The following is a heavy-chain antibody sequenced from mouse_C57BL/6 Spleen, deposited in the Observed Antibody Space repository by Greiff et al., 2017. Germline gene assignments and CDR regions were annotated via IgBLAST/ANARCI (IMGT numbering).Heavy chain of an antibody. CDR1: GYAFSSSW. D-gene: IGHD2-5*01. J-gene: IGHJ4*01. Sequence: VMLVESGPELVKPGASVKISCKASGYAFSSSWMNWVKQRPGKGLEWIGRIYPGDGDTNYNGKFKGKATLTADKSSSSAYMQLSSLTSEDSAVYFCARSRDSNYAYCAMDYWGQGTSVTVSS. CDR3: ARSRDSNYAYCAMDY. V-gene: IGHV1-82*01. CDR2: IYPGDGDT.